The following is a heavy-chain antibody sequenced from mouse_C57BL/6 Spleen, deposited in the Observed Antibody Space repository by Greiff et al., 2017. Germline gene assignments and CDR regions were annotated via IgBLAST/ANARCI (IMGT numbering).Heavy chain of an antibody. CDR1: GFNIKDDY. CDR2: IDPENGDT. J-gene: IGHJ2*01. D-gene: IGHD2-2*01. Sequence: EVQRVESGAELVRPGASVKLSCTASGFNIKDDYMHWVKQRPEQGLEWIGWIDPENGDTESASKFQGKATITADTSSNTAYLQLSSLTSEDTAVYYCTAVTTPFDDWGQGTTLTVSS. V-gene: IGHV14-4*01. CDR3: TAVTTPFDD.